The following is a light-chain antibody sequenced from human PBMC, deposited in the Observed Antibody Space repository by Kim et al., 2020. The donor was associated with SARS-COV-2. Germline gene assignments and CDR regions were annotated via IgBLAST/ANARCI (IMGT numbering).Light chain of an antibody. CDR3: SSYAGGNDFYV. J-gene: IGLJ1*01. CDR2: EVN. V-gene: IGLV2-8*01. CDR1: SRDIGNYNY. Sequence: QSVLTQPPSASGSLGQSVTISCTGTSRDIGNYNYVSWYQQSPGKAPKLIIYEVNKRPSGVPDRFSGSKSGNTASLTVSGLLAEDESLYYCSSYAGGNDFYVFGSGTKVTVL.